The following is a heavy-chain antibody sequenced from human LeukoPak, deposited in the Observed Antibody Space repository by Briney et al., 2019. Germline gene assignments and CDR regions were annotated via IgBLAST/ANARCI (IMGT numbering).Heavy chain of an antibody. V-gene: IGHV3-15*07. CDR3: STLTSRGLSDS. CDR1: GFTFTNAW. Sequence: GGSLRLSCAASGFTFTNAWMNWVRQAPGKGLEWVGRIKSKADGEIIDYAAPVKGRFTFSRDVSKNMLYLQMNSLKSEDTAVYYCSTLTSRGLSDSWGQGTLVTVSS. D-gene: IGHD1-20*01. CDR2: IKSKADGEII. J-gene: IGHJ4*02.